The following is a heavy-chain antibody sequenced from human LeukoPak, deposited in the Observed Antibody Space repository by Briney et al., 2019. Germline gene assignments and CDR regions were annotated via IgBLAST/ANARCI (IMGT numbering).Heavy chain of an antibody. D-gene: IGHD2-21*01. J-gene: IGHJ3*02. Sequence: PGGSLRLSCAASGFTFSSYGMHWVRQAPGKGLGWVAFIRYDGSNKYYADSVKGRFTISRDNSKNTLYLQMNSLRAEDTAVYYCAKGGYCGGDCYSDDAFDIWGQGTMVTVSS. CDR3: AKGGYCGGDCYSDDAFDI. V-gene: IGHV3-30*02. CDR2: IRYDGSNK. CDR1: GFTFSSYG.